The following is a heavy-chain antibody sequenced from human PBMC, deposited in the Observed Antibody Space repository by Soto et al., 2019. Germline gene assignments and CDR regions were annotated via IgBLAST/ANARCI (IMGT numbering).Heavy chain of an antibody. V-gene: IGHV3-9*01. D-gene: IGHD3-3*01. Sequence: GGSLRLSCAVSGFIFNDYAMHWVRQAPGKGLEWVSSISWNSGRIGYAESVKGRFTISRDDAKNSLYLQMNSLRAEDTALYFCAKEASSGSLSYPYFDYWGQGTLVTVSS. CDR1: GFIFNDYA. CDR3: AKEASSGSLSYPYFDY. CDR2: ISWNSGRI. J-gene: IGHJ4*02.